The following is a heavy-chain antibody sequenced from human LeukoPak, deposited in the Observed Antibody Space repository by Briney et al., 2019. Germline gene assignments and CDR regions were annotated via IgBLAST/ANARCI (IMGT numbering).Heavy chain of an antibody. J-gene: IGHJ4*02. Sequence: VGSLRLSCAASGFTFSSYAMSWVRQAPGKGLEWVSAISGSGGSTYYADSVKGRFTISRDNSKNTLYLQMNSLRAEDTAVYYCANDLRAARPYDYCGQGTLVTVSS. V-gene: IGHV3-23*01. CDR1: GFTFSSYA. D-gene: IGHD6-6*01. CDR2: ISGSGGST. CDR3: ANDLRAARPYDY.